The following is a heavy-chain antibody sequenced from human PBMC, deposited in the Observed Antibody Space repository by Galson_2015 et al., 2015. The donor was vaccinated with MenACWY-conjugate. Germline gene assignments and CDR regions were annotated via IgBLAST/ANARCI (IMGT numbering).Heavy chain of an antibody. J-gene: IGHJ3*02. CDR3: ARDPYLLVVFAICAFDI. V-gene: IGHV3-74*01. CDR1: GFTFSSYW. Sequence: SLRLSCAASGFTFSSYWMHWVRQAPGKGLEWVSRINSDGSGTNYADSVKGRFTISRDNAKNTLYLQMNSLRAEDTGVYYCARDPYLLVVFAICAFDIWGQGTLVTVSS. CDR2: INSDGSGT. D-gene: IGHD2-8*02.